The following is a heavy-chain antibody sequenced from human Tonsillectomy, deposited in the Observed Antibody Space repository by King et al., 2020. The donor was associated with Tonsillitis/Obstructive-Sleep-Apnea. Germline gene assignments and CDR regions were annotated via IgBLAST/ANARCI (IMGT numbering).Heavy chain of an antibody. Sequence: VQLQQWGAGLLKPSETLSLTCAVYVGSFSGYYWSWIRQPLGKGLEWIGEINHSGSANYNPSLKSRRVTISVDTSKNQFSLKLSSVTAADTAVYYCARGRYCSSTSCYTPTNNWFDPWGQGTLVTVSS. CDR1: VGSFSGYY. CDR3: ARGRYCSSTSCYTPTNNWFDP. D-gene: IGHD2-2*02. CDR2: INHSGSA. J-gene: IGHJ5*02. V-gene: IGHV4-34*01.